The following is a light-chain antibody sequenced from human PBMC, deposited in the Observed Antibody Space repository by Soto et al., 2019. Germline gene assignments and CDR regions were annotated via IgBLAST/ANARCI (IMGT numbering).Light chain of an antibody. CDR1: QGISSY. V-gene: IGKV1-8*01. CDR3: HQYYNYHQGT. J-gene: IGKJ1*01. Sequence: AIRMTQSPSSFSASTGDRVTITCRASQGISSYLAWYQQKPGKAPKLLIYAASTLQSGVTSRFSGSGSGTDFTITATRLQSEDYATDYSHQYYNYHQGTFGQGTKVEIK. CDR2: AAS.